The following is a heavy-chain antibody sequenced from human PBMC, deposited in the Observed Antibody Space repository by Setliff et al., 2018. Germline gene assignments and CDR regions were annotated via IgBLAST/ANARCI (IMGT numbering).Heavy chain of an antibody. D-gene: IGHD3-22*01. V-gene: IGHV3-30*02. J-gene: IGHJ4*02. CDR1: EFRFSIYG. Sequence: GGSLRLSCAASEFRFSIYGMHWVRQAPGKGLECVAFIRYDGSNKDYADSVKGRFTISRDNSQNTLYLQRNSLRAEDTAVYYCAKGLKSSGPDWYFDYWGPGTLVTVAS. CDR2: IRYDGSNK. CDR3: AKGLKSSGPDWYFDY.